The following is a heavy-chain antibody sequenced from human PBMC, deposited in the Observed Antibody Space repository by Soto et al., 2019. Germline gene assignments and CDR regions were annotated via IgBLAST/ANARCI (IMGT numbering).Heavy chain of an antibody. D-gene: IGHD6-13*01. Sequence: PSETLSLTCAVYGGSFSGYYWSWIRQPPGKGLEWIGEINHSGSTNYNPSLKSRVTISVDTSKNQFSLKLSSVTAADTAVYYCARVRIAAAGLPTPYYYCYYGMDVWGQGTTVTVSS. CDR1: GGSFSGYY. V-gene: IGHV4-34*01. J-gene: IGHJ6*02. CDR3: ARVRIAAAGLPTPYYYCYYGMDV. CDR2: INHSGST.